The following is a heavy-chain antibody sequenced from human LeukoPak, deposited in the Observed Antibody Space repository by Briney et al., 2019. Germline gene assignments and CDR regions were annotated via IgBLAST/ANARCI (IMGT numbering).Heavy chain of an antibody. CDR3: AKDRRQWLVWGLFVYFDY. CDR1: GFTFSSYG. Sequence: PGRSLRLSCAASGFTFSSYGMHWVRQAPGKGLEWVAVISYDGSNKYYADSVKGRFTISRDNSKNTLYLQMNSLRAEDTAVYYCAKDRRQWLVWGLFVYFDYWGQGTLVTVSS. CDR2: ISYDGSNK. D-gene: IGHD6-19*01. J-gene: IGHJ4*02. V-gene: IGHV3-30*18.